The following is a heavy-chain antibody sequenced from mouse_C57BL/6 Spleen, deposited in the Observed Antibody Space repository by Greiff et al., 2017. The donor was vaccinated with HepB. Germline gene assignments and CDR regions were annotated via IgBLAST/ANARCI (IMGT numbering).Heavy chain of an antibody. J-gene: IGHJ2*01. Sequence: VQLQQSGPELVKPGASVKISCKASGYSFTSYYIHWVKQRPGQGLEWIGWIYPGSGNTKYNEKFKGKATLTADTSSSTAYMQLSSLTSEDSAVYYCARAPMVTTGTFDYWGQGTTLTVSS. V-gene: IGHV1-66*01. CDR2: IYPGSGNT. CDR3: ARAPMVTTGTFDY. CDR1: GYSFTSYY. D-gene: IGHD2-2*01.